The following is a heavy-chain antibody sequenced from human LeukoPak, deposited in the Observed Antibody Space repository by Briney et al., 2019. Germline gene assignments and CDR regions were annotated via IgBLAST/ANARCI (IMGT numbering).Heavy chain of an antibody. J-gene: IGHJ4*02. Sequence: GASVKVSCKASGYTFTDYYLLWVRQAPGQGLEWMGIINPIGGTTDYAQKFQGRVTLTRDTSTSTVYMELSSLRSDDTAVYYCARQQGLQNLNFDYWGQGTLVTVSS. D-gene: IGHD4-11*01. CDR3: ARQQGLQNLNFDY. V-gene: IGHV1-46*01. CDR2: INPIGGTT. CDR1: GYTFTDYY.